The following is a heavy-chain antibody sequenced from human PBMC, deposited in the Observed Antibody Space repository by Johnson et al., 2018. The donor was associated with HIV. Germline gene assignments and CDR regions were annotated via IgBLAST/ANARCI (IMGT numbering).Heavy chain of an antibody. Sequence: VQLVESGGGVVQPGRSLRLSCAASGFSFSAYAIHWVRQAPGKGLEWVAVISYDGSNKYYADSVKGRFTISRDNSKNTFYLQMNSLRAEDTAVYYCATPQEGYSAFDIWGQGTMVTVSS. CDR2: ISYDGSNK. D-gene: IGHD2-15*01. CDR1: GFSFSAYA. J-gene: IGHJ3*02. CDR3: ATPQEGYSAFDI. V-gene: IGHV3-30-3*01.